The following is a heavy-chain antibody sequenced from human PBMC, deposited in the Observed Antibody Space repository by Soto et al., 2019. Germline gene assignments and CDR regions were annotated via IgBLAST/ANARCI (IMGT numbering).Heavy chain of an antibody. J-gene: IGHJ6*02. V-gene: IGHV1-2*04. Sequence: ASVKVSCKASGYTFTGYYMHWVRQAPGQGLEWMGWINPNSGGTNYAQKFQGWVTMTRETSISTAYMELSRLRSDDTAVYYCARGIVVVPAAMNYYYYGMDVWGQGTTVTVSS. CDR3: ARGIVVVPAAMNYYYYGMDV. D-gene: IGHD2-2*01. CDR1: GYTFTGYY. CDR2: INPNSGGT.